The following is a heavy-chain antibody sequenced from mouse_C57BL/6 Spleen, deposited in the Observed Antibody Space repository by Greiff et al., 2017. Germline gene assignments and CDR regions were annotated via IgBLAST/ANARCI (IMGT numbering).Heavy chain of an antibody. V-gene: IGHV1-39*01. J-gene: IGHJ2*01. CDR1: GYSFTDYN. D-gene: IGHD2-10*02. CDR3: ARAEYGNYVFSFDY. CDR2: INPNYGTT. Sequence: VQLQQSGPELVKPGASVKISCKASGYSFTDYNMNWVKQSNGKSLEWIGVINPNYGTTSYNQKFKSTATLTVDKSSSTAYMQLNSLTSDDSAVYYCARAEYGNYVFSFDYWGQGTTLTVSS.